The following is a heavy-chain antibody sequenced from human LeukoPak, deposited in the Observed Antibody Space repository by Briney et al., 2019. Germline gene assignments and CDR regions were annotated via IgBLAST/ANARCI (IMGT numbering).Heavy chain of an antibody. D-gene: IGHD5-18*01. J-gene: IGHJ4*02. V-gene: IGHV3-48*03. CDR3: AREMGYSYGPHYFDY. Sequence: GGSLRLSCAASGFTFSSYEMNWVRQAPGKGLEWVSYISSSGSTIYYADSVKGRFTISRDNAKNSLYLQMNSLRAEDTAVYYCAREMGYSYGPHYFDYWGQGTLVTVSS. CDR2: ISSSGSTI. CDR1: GFTFSSYE.